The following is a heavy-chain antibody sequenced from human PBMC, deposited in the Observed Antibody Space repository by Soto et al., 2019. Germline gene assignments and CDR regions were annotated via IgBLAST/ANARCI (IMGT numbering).Heavy chain of an antibody. D-gene: IGHD3-22*01. CDR2: ISSSSRTI. Sequence: EVQLVESGGGLVQPGGSLRLSCAASGFTFSSYSMNWVRQAPGKGLDWFSYISSSSRTIYYADSVKGRFTISRDNAKNSLYLQMNSLRAEDTAVYYCAREDYYYDSSPKYGMDVWGQGTTVTVSS. V-gene: IGHV3-48*01. CDR3: AREDYYYDSSPKYGMDV. CDR1: GFTFSSYS. J-gene: IGHJ6*02.